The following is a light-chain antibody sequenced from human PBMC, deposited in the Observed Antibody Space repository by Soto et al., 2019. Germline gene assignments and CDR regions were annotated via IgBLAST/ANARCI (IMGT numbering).Light chain of an antibody. V-gene: IGKV1-16*02. CDR2: AAS. Sequence: DIPMTQSPSSLSASVGDTVTITCRASQGINDFLAWFQQKPGKAPKPLISAASSLQSGVPSKFSGSGSDRDFNLTISSLQPEDSATYYCQQYHSYPVTFGGGTKVEI. CDR3: QQYHSYPVT. J-gene: IGKJ4*01. CDR1: QGINDF.